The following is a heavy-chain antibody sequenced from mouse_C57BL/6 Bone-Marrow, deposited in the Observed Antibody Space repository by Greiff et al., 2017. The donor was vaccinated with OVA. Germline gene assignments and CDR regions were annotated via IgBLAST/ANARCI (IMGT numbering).Heavy chain of an antibody. CDR1: GFTFTDYY. J-gene: IGHJ2*01. CDR2: IRNKANGYTT. Sequence: EVQRVESGGGLVQPGGSLSLSCAASGFTFTDYYMSWVRQPPGKALEWLGFIRNKANGYTTEYSASVKGRFTISRDNSQSILYLQMNALRAEDSATYYCARYKEPHYFDYWGQGTTLTVSS. CDR3: ARYKEPHYFDY. V-gene: IGHV7-3*01.